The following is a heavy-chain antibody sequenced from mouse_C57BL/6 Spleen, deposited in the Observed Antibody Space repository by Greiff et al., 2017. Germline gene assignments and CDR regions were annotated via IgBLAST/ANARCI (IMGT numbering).Heavy chain of an antibody. D-gene: IGHD2-4*01. CDR2: ISSGGSYT. J-gene: IGHJ2*01. CDR1: GFTFSSYG. CDR3: ARGDDYDGFDY. Sequence: EVHLVESGGDLVKPGGSLKLSCAASGFTFSSYGMSWVRQTPDKRLEWVATISSGGSYTYYPDSVKGRFTISRDNAKNTLYLQMSSLKSEDTAMYYCARGDDYDGFDYWGQGTTLTVSS. V-gene: IGHV5-6*01.